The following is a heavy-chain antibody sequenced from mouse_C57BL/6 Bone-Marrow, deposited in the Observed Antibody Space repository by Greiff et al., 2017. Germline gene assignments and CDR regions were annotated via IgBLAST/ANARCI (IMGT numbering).Heavy chain of an antibody. CDR1: GYTFTSYW. V-gene: IGHV1-64*01. CDR2: IHPNSGST. J-gene: IGHJ2*01. D-gene: IGHD3-3*01. Sequence: QVQLQQSGAELVKPGASVKLSCKASGYTFTSYWMHWVKQRPGQGLEWIGMIHPNSGSTNYNAKFKSKATLTVDQSSSTAYLQLSSLTSEDSAVYCCARGCSDGYWGQGTTLTGAS. CDR3: ARGCSDGY.